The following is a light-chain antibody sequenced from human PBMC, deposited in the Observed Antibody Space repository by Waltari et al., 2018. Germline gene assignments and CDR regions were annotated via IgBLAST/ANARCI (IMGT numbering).Light chain of an antibody. Sequence: FMLTQPHSVSESPGKTVTISCTRNSGSFASTSVQRFQQRPGRAPTTLIFEDDKRPSGVPDRFSGSIDSSSNSASLTISGLKNEDEADYYCQAYVSPGWVFGGGTKLTVL. V-gene: IGLV6-57*03. J-gene: IGLJ3*02. CDR3: QAYVSPGWV. CDR2: EDD. CDR1: SGSFASTS.